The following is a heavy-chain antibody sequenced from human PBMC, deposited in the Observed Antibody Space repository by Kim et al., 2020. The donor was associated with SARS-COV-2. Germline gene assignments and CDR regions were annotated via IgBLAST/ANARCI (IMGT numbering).Heavy chain of an antibody. D-gene: IGHD2-15*01. J-gene: IGHJ3*02. V-gene: IGHV4-59*01. CDR3: AGKALVCFLGGSCDFAVD. Sequence: SETLSLTCTVSGGSISSYYWSWIRQPPGKGLEWVGYIYYSGSTDYNPSFKSRVTISVKPSKNQFSLKLMSVTAADTAVYYCAGKALVCFLGGSCDFAVD. CDR2: IYYSGST. CDR1: GGSISSYY.